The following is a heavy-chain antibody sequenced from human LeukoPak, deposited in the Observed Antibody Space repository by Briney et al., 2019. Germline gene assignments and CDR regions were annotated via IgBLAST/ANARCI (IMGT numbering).Heavy chain of an antibody. J-gene: IGHJ4*02. V-gene: IGHV4-34*01. Sequence: SETLSLTCAVYGGSFSGYYWSWIRQPPGKGLEWIGSIYHSGSTYYNPSLKSRVTISVDTSKNQFSLKLSSVTAADTAVYCCARDRAGATSMWGQGTLVTVSS. CDR2: IYHSGST. CDR3: ARDRAGATSM. CDR1: GGSFSGYY. D-gene: IGHD1-26*01.